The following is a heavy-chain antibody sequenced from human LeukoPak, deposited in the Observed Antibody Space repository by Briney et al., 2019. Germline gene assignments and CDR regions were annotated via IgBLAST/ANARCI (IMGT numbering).Heavy chain of an antibody. CDR1: GGSINNYY. D-gene: IGHD2-21*02. J-gene: IGHJ4*02. CDR3: ARRSSYCGGDCPIDY. CDR2: IYYSGTT. V-gene: IGHV4-59*08. Sequence: SETLSLTCAISGGSINNYYWSWIRQPPGKGLEWIGYIYYSGTTNYNPSLKSRVTISVDTSKNQFSLKLSSVTAADTAVYYCARRSSYCGGDCPIDYWGQGTLVTVSS.